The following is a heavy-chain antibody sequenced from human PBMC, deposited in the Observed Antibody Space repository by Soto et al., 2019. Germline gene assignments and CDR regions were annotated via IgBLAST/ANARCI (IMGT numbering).Heavy chain of an antibody. V-gene: IGHV3-30-3*01. CDR2: ISYDGSNK. J-gene: IGHJ4*02. Sequence: QVQLVESGGGVVQPGRSLRLSCAASGFTFSSYAMHWVRQAPGKGLEWVAVISYDGSNKYYADSVKGRFTISRDNSKNTLYLQMNILRAEDTAVYYCARDAEMATILDYWGQGTLVTVSS. CDR1: GFTFSSYA. D-gene: IGHD5-12*01. CDR3: ARDAEMATILDY.